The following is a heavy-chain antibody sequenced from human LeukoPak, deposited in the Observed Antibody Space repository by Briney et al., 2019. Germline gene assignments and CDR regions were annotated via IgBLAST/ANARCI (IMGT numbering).Heavy chain of an antibody. CDR2: ISGSGGST. CDR3: ARDYGDSGVWLYYFDY. CDR1: GFTFSSYA. J-gene: IGHJ4*02. D-gene: IGHD4-17*01. V-gene: IGHV3-23*01. Sequence: GGSLRLSCAASGFTFSSYAMSWVRQAPGKGLEWVSAISGSGGSTYYADSVKGRFTISRDNSKNTLYLQMNSLRAEDTAVYYCARDYGDSGVWLYYFDYWGQGTLVTVSS.